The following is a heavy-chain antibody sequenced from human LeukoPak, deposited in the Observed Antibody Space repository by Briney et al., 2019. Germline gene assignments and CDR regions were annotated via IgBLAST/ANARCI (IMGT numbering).Heavy chain of an antibody. CDR1: GFVFHNYA. V-gene: IGHV3-23*01. D-gene: IGHD5-12*01. Sequence: GGSLRLSCAASGFVFHNYAMTWVRQAPGKGLEWVSFITGTGNNAYYADSVRGRFTISRDNSKNTLFLQMDSLGADDTAIYYCAKDGYNWTPLEDWGRGTLVTVSS. CDR3: AKDGYNWTPLED. J-gene: IGHJ4*02. CDR2: ITGTGNNA.